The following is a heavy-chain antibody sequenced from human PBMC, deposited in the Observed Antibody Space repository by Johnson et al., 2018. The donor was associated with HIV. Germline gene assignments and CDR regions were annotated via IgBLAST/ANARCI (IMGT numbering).Heavy chain of an antibody. J-gene: IGHJ3*02. Sequence: VQLVESGGGVVRPGGSLRLSCAASGFTFDDYGMSWVRQGPGKGLEWVSGINWNGGSTGYADSLKGRFTISSDNAKNSLYLQMNSLRAEDTALYYCARSVGYYDSSAYYYVDAFDIWGQGTMVTVSS. CDR2: INWNGGST. CDR1: GFTFDDYG. CDR3: ARSVGYYDSSAYYYVDAFDI. D-gene: IGHD3-22*01. V-gene: IGHV3-20*04.